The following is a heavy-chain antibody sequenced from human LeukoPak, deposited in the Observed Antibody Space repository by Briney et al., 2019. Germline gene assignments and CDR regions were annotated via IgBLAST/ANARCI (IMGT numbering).Heavy chain of an antibody. V-gene: IGHV1-46*01. CDR2: INPSGGST. CDR3: ARGPYYDSSGYDWFDP. Sequence: GASVKVSCKASGYTFTSYHIHWVRQAPGQGLEWMGVINPSGGSTSYAQKFQGRVTMTRDTSTSTVYMELSSLRSEDTAVYYCARGPYYDSSGYDWFDPWGQGTLVTVSS. CDR1: GYTFTSYH. J-gene: IGHJ5*02. D-gene: IGHD3-22*01.